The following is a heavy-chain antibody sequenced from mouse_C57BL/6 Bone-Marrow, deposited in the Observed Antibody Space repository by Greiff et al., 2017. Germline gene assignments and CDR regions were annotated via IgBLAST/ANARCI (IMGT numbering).Heavy chain of an antibody. Sequence: EVKLQESGAELVKPGASGKLSCTASGFNIKDYYMHWVKQRTEQGLEGIGRIDPEDGETKYVPKFQGKATITADTSSNTAYLQRSSLTSEDTAVYYCAGYDGAFDYWGQGTTLTVSS. D-gene: IGHD2-2*01. CDR1: GFNIKDYY. CDR3: AGYDGAFDY. J-gene: IGHJ2*01. V-gene: IGHV14-2*01. CDR2: IDPEDGET.